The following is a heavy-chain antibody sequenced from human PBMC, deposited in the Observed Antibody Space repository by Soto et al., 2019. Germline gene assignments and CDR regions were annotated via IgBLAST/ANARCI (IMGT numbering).Heavy chain of an antibody. CDR2: IYYSGST. D-gene: IGHD4-17*01. CDR1: GGSISSGGYY. V-gene: IGHV4-31*03. J-gene: IGHJ6*02. Sequence: QVQLQESGPGLVRPSQTLSLTCTVSGGSISSGGYYWNWIRQLPGKGLEWIGYIYYSGSTYYNPSLKSRVTISIDTSKNQFSLKLNSVTAADTAVYYCACPGSVTTRYYYGMDVWGQGTTVTVSS. CDR3: ACPGSVTTRYYYGMDV.